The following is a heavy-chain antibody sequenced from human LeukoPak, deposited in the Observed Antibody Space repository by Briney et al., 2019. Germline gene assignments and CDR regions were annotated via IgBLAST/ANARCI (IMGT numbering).Heavy chain of an antibody. V-gene: IGHV4-59*08. CDR3: ARRGGHGGSFDY. CDR1: GGSISSYY. Sequence: SETLSLTCTVSGGSISSYYWSWIRQPPGKGLEWIGYIYYSGSGSTNYNPSFKSRVSISVDTSKNHFSLKLSSVTAADTAVYYCARRGGHGGSFDYWGQGTLVTVSS. CDR2: IYYSGSGST. J-gene: IGHJ4*02. D-gene: IGHD4-23*01.